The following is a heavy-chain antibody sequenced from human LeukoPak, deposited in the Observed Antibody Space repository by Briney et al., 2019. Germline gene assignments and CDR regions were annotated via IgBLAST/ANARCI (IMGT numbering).Heavy chain of an antibody. CDR3: ASSYYDSSGYYSDY. CDR2: INHSGST. J-gene: IGHJ4*02. V-gene: IGHV4-34*01. D-gene: IGHD3-22*01. CDR1: GGSFRGYY. Sequence: KPSETLSLTCAVYGGSFRGYYWSWIRQPPGKGLEWIGEINHSGSTNYNPSLKSRVTISVDTSKNQFSLKLSSVTAADTAVYYCASSYYDSSGYYSDYWGQGTLVTVSS.